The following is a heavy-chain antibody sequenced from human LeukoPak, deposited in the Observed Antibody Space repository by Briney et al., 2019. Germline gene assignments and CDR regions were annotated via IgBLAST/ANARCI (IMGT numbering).Heavy chain of an antibody. CDR3: VTGQWLVPVSY. V-gene: IGHV4-34*01. CDR2: INHSGST. D-gene: IGHD6-19*01. Sequence: SETLSLTCAVDGGSFSGYYWSWIRQPPGKGLEWIGEINHSGSTNYNPSLKSRVTISVDTSKNQFSLKLSSVTAADTAVYYCVTGQWLVPVSYWGQGTLDTVSS. J-gene: IGHJ4*02. CDR1: GGSFSGYY.